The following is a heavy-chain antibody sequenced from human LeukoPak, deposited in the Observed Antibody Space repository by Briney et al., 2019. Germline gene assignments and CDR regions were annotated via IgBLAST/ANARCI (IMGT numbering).Heavy chain of an antibody. D-gene: IGHD3-9*01. J-gene: IGHJ6*04. CDR3: ARDREEAGLRYFGWLADGRGV. V-gene: IGHV1-69*06. Sequence: AAVKVSRTASAGTFSSYAISWVRQAPGQGLEWVGGIIPIIGAANKAQTVQVRVTITAAKATSTAYMELSSLRSEDTAVYSCARDREEAGLRYFGWLADGRGVWGRGTTVTVSS. CDR2: IIPIIGAA. CDR1: AGTFSSYA.